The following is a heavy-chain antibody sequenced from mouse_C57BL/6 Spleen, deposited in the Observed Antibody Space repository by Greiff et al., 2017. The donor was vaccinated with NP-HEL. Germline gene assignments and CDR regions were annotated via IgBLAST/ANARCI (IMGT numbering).Heavy chain of an antibody. V-gene: IGHV5-17*01. CDR2: ISSSSSAI. D-gene: IGHD6-1*01. CDR3: AMRQTCYYAMDY. Sequence: EVQRVESGGGLVKPGGSLKLSCAASGFTFSDYGMHWVRQAPEKGLEWVAYISSSSSAIYYADTVKGRFTFSRDNAKNTLFLQMTSMRSEETAMYYCAMRQTCYYAMDYWGQGTSVTVSS. J-gene: IGHJ4*01. CDR1: GFTFSDYG.